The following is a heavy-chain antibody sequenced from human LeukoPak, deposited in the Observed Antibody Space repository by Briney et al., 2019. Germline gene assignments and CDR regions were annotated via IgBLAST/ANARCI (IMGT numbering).Heavy chain of an antibody. V-gene: IGHV4-39*01. CDR1: GGSISSSSYY. CDR3: ARLAGITIFGVAPFMDV. Sequence: PSETLSLTCTVSGGSISSSSYYWGWIRQPPGKGLEWIGSIYYSGSTYYNPSLKSRVAISVDTSKNQFSLKLSSVTAADTAVYYCARLAGITIFGVAPFMDVWGKGTTVTVSS. J-gene: IGHJ6*03. D-gene: IGHD3-3*01. CDR2: IYYSGST.